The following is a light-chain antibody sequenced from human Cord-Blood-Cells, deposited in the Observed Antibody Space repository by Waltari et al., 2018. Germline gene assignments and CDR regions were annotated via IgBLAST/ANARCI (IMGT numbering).Light chain of an antibody. Sequence: QSALTQPASVSGSPGQSITISCTGTSSDVGGYNYVSWYQQHPGKAPKLMIYDVSEPPSGVSNRFSGSKSGNTASLTISGLQAEDEADYYCSSYTSSSTWVFGGGTKLTVL. CDR1: SSDVGGYNY. V-gene: IGLV2-14*01. CDR2: DVS. CDR3: SSYTSSSTWV. J-gene: IGLJ3*02.